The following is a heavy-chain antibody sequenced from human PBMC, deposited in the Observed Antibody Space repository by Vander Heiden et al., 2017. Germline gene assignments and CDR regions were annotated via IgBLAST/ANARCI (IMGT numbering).Heavy chain of an antibody. Sequence: EAQLVDSGGGLVQPGGSLRVSGEGSGFSIRYDAMTWVRQAPGKGLEWVSTISGSGNDADYAGSVKGRFIISRDNSKNTLYLQMNSLRAGDTALYYCAKEGLWYGGNWFDPWGQGTLVTVSS. CDR2: ISGSGNDA. CDR1: GFSIRYDA. D-gene: IGHD3-10*01. V-gene: IGHV3-23*04. J-gene: IGHJ5*01. CDR3: AKEGLWYGGNWFDP.